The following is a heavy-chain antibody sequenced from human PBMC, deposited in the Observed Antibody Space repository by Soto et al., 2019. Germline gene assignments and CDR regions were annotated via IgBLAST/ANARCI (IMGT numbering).Heavy chain of an antibody. V-gene: IGHV3-53*04. CDR1: GFTVSSNY. J-gene: IGHJ4*02. Sequence: EVQLVESGGGLVQPGGSLRLSCAASGFTVSSNYMSWVRQAPGKGLEWVAVIYSGGSTYYAASVKGRLTISRHNSKNTLYLQMTSLRAEDTAVYYCARDMGRGLIDYWGQGTLVTVSS. CDR3: ARDMGRGLIDY. CDR2: IYSGGST. D-gene: IGHD2-15*01.